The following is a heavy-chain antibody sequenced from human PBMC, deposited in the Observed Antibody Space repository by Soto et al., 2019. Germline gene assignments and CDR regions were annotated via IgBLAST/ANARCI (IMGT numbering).Heavy chain of an antibody. CDR3: XXXXXXXXXYSGGVY. J-gene: IGHJ4*02. Sequence: QVQLVQSGAEVKKPGSSVKVSCKASGGTFSSYTISWVRQXXGXGLEWMGRIIPILGIANYAQKFQGRVTITADKSTXXXYXXXXXXXXXDXXXXXXXXXXXXXXXYSGGVYWGQGTLVTVSS. V-gene: IGHV1-69*02. CDR1: GGTFSSYT. D-gene: IGHD2-15*01. CDR2: IIPILGIA.